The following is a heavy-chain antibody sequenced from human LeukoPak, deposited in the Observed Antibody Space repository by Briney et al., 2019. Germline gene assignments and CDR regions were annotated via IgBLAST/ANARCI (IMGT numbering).Heavy chain of an antibody. CDR2: ISGDGGGT. V-gene: IGHV3-21*04. D-gene: IGHD3-22*01. J-gene: IGHJ4*02. CDR1: GFPFTTYT. CDR3: ARDYYYDSSGYYYY. Sequence: PGGSLRLSCAASGFPFTTYTMAWVRQAPGGGLEWVSCISGDGGGTYYADSVKGRFTISRDNAKNSLYLQMNSLRAEDTAVYYCARDYYYDSSGYYYYWGQGTLVTVSS.